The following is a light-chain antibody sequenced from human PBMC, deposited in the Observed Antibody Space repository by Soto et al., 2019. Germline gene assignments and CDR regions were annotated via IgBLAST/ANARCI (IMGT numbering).Light chain of an antibody. CDR3: QQYNNWPPLT. CDR1: QSVSSN. J-gene: IGKJ4*01. V-gene: IGKV3D-15*01. Sequence: IVMTQSPAILSVSPGERATLFCRASQSVSSNLAWYQQRPGQAPRLLIFGAYTRATGIPARFSGSGSGTEFTLTIGSLQSEDSAVYFCQQYNNWPPLTFGGGTKVDNK. CDR2: GAY.